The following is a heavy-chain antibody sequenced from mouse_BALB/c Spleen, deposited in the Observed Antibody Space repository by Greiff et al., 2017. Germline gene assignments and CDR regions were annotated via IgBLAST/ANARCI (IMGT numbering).Heavy chain of an antibody. CDR2: ISSGGSYT. V-gene: IGHV5-9-4*01. CDR1: GFTFSSYA. Sequence: DVQLQESGGGLVKPGGSLKLSCAASGFTFSSYAMSWVRQSPEKRLEWVAEISSGGSYTYYPDTVTGRFTISRDNAKNTLYLEMSSLRSEDTAMYYCARDSSGYPMDYWGQGTSVTVSS. CDR3: ARDSSGYPMDY. D-gene: IGHD3-1*01. J-gene: IGHJ4*01.